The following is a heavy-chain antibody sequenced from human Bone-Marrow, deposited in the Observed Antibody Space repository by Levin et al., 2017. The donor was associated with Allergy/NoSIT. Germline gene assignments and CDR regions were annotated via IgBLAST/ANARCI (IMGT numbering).Heavy chain of an antibody. CDR2: ISYDGSNK. V-gene: IGHV3-30*18. J-gene: IGHJ2*01. CDR1: GFTFSSYG. CDR3: AKDPNAYCGGDCYSGWYFDL. Sequence: GGSLRLSCAASGFTFSSYGMHWVRQAPGKGLEWVAVISYDGSNKYYADSVKGRFTISRDNSKNTLYLQMNSLRAEDTAVYYCAKDPNAYCGGDCYSGWYFDLWGRGTLVTVSS. D-gene: IGHD2-21*02.